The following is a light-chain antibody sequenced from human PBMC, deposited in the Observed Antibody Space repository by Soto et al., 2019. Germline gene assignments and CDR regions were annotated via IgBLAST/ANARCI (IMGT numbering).Light chain of an antibody. CDR1: SSNIGAGYD. V-gene: IGLV1-40*01. CDR2: GNN. J-gene: IGLJ1*01. CDR3: QSFDSSLSGYV. Sequence: QSVLTQPPSVSGAPGQRVTVSCTGSSSNIGAGYDVHWYQQLPGTAPKLLIYGNNNRPSGVPDRFSGSKSATSGSLAITGLQAEDEADYYCQSFDSSLSGYVFGTGTKATVL.